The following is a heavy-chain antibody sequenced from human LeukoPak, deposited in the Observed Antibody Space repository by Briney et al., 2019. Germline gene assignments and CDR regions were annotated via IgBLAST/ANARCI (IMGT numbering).Heavy chain of an antibody. Sequence: PSETLSLTCAVSGYSISSGYYWTWIRQPPGKGLEWIGYIYHSGTTNYNPSLKSRVTISVDTSKNQFSLRLSSVTAADTAVYYCAQKAPYSPGYSQQWGQGTLVTVSS. J-gene: IGHJ1*01. V-gene: IGHV4-61*01. CDR2: IYHSGTT. CDR3: AQKAPYSPGYSQQ. CDR1: GYSISSGYY. D-gene: IGHD2-15*01.